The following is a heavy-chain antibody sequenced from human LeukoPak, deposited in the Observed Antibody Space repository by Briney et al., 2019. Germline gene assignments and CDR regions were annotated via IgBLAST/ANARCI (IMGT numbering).Heavy chain of an antibody. CDR3: ARARPPSGSYAY. V-gene: IGHV3-21*01. CDR2: ISSSSSYI. D-gene: IGHD3-10*01. Sequence: GGSLRLSCAASGFTFSSYSMNWVRQAPGKGLEWVSSISSSSSYIYYADLVKGRFTISRDNAKNSLYLQMNSLRAEDTAVYYCARARPPSGSYAYWGQGTLVTVSS. CDR1: GFTFSSYS. J-gene: IGHJ4*02.